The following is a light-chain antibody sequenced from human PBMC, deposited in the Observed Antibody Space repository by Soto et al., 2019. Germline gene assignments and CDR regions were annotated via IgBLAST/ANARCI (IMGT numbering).Light chain of an antibody. CDR3: SSYTSSSTWV. J-gene: IGLJ3*02. V-gene: IGLV2-14*01. CDR1: SSAVVDYNY. Sequence: QSVLTQPASVSGSPGQSITISCTGTSSAVVDYNYVSWYQQHPGKAPKLMIYEVSNRPSGVSDRFSGSRSGNTASLTISGLQAEDESDYYCSSYTSSSTWVFGGGTKLTVL. CDR2: EVS.